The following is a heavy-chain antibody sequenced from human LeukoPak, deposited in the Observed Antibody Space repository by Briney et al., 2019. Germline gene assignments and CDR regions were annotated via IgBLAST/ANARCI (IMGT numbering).Heavy chain of an antibody. V-gene: IGHV3-21*01. CDR2: ISSSSSYI. J-gene: IGHJ4*02. D-gene: IGHD2-21*01. Sequence: GGSLRLSCAASGFIFSTYGMYWVRQAPGKGLEWVSSISSSSSYIYYADSVKGRFTISRDNAKNSLYLQMNSLRAEDTAVYYCARDRGGGDWNYWGRGTLVTVSS. CDR3: ARDRGGGDWNY. CDR1: GFIFSTYG.